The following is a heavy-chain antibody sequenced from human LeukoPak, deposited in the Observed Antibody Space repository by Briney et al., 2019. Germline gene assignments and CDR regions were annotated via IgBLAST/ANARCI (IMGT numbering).Heavy chain of an antibody. J-gene: IGHJ6*02. CDR1: GFTVSSNY. CDR3: ARDLSPPWYYGMDV. V-gene: IGHV3-53*01. Sequence: GGSLRLSCAAPGFTVSSNYMSWVRQAPGKGLEWVSVIYSGGSTYYADSVKGRFTISRDNSKNTLYLQMNSLRAEDTAVYYCARDLSPPWYYGMDVWGQGTTVTVSS. CDR2: IYSGGST.